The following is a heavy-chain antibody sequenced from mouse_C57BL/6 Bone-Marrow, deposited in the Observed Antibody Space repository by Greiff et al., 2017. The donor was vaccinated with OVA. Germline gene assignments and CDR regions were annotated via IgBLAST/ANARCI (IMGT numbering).Heavy chain of an antibody. CDR2: IYPGSGNT. CDR3: ARVGFTVVATRYFDV. D-gene: IGHD1-1*01. V-gene: IGHV1-66*01. J-gene: IGHJ1*03. CDR1: GYSFTSYY. Sequence: VKLQESGPELVKPGASVKISCKASGYSFTSYYIHWVKQRPGQGLEWIGWIYPGSGNTKYNEKFKGKATLTADTSSSTAYMQLSSLTSEDSAVYYGARVGFTVVATRYFDVWGTGTTVTVSS.